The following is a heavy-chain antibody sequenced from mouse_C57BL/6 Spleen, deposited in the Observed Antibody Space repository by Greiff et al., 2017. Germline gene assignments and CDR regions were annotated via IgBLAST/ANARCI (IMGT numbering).Heavy chain of an antibody. D-gene: IGHD1-1*01. Sequence: VQLQQSGAELVRPGASVKLSCTASGFNIKDDYMNWVKQRPEQGLEWIGWIDPENGDTEYASKFQGKATITADTSSNTAYLQLSSLTSEDTAVYYCTTYYYGSSHYAMDYWGQGTSVTVSS. CDR3: TTYYYGSSHYAMDY. J-gene: IGHJ4*01. V-gene: IGHV14-4*01. CDR2: IDPENGDT. CDR1: GFNIKDDY.